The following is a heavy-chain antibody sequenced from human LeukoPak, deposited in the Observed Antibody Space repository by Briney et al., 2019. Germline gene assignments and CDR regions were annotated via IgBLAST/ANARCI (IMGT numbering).Heavy chain of an antibody. Sequence: GGSLRLSCAASGFTFSSYSMYWVRQAPGKGLEWVSYISSSSSTIYYADSVKGRFTISRDNAKNSLYLQMDSLRAEDTAVYYCARQGGDWGQGTLVTVSS. CDR2: ISSSSSTI. V-gene: IGHV3-48*04. J-gene: IGHJ4*02. CDR3: ARQGGD. CDR1: GFTFSSYS. D-gene: IGHD2-15*01.